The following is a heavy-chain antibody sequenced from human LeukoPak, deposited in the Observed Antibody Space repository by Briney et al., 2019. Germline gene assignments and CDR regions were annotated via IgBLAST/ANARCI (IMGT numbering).Heavy chain of an antibody. V-gene: IGHV3-23*01. J-gene: IGHJ4*02. CDR3: AKPRRWGSFFDY. CDR1: GFTFSSYW. Sequence: GGSLRLSCAASGFTFSSYWMSWVRQAPGKGLEYVSAISSNGGSTYYADSVKGRFTISRDNSKNTLYLQMNSLSAEDTAVYYCAKPRRWGSFFDYWGQGTLVTVSS. CDR2: ISSNGGST. D-gene: IGHD3-16*01.